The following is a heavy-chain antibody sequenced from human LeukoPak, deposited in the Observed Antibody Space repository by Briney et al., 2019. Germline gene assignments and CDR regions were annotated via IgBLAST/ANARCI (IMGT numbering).Heavy chain of an antibody. J-gene: IGHJ6*02. CDR3: ARDQHGPLIMFTLGGFTHVMDV. D-gene: IGHD3-16*01. Sequence: ASVKVSCKASGYTFTSYYMHWVRQAPGQGLEWMGIINPSGGSTSYAQKFQGRVTMTRDTSTSTVYMELSSLRSEDTAVYYCARDQHGPLIMFTLGGFTHVMDVGGQGTTVTVSS. V-gene: IGHV1-46*01. CDR2: INPSGGST. CDR1: GYTFTSYY.